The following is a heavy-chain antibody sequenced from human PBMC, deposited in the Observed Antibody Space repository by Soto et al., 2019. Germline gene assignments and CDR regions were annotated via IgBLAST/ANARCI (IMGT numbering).Heavy chain of an antibody. J-gene: IGHJ6*02. CDR1: GFTFINYA. CDR2: IWKDGSNE. V-gene: IGHV3-33*01. Sequence: QVQLVESGGGVVQPGRYLRVSCAASGFTFINYAMHWVRQSPGKGLEWVSVIWKDGSNEYYADSVKGRFTISRDNYKNTVYLQMSSLRDEDTAVYYCARNSNGVDVWGQGTTVTVAS. CDR3: ARNSNGVDV.